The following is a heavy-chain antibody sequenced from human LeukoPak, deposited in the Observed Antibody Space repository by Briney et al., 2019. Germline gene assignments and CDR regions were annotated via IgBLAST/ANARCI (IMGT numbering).Heavy chain of an antibody. CDR2: ISNSGSTI. CDR3: ARDRGVDTARVNWFDP. J-gene: IGHJ5*02. V-gene: IGHV3-48*03. CDR1: GFTFSSYE. Sequence: GGSLRLSCAASGFTFSSYEMNWVRQAPGKGLEWVSYISNSGSTIYYTDSVKGRFTISRDNAKNSLYLQMNSLRAEDTALYYCARDRGVDTARVNWFDPWGQGTLVTVSS. D-gene: IGHD5-18*01.